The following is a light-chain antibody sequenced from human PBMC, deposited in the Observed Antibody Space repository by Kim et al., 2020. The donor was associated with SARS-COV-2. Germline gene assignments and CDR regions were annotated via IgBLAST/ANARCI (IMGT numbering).Light chain of an antibody. V-gene: IGLV1-44*01. Sequence: ELTQPPSASGTPGQRVTISCSGSSSNIGSNTVNWYQQVPGTAPKLLIYSNNQRPSGVPDRFSGSKSGTSASLAISGLQSEDEADYYCAAWDDSLNGLYVFGTGTKVTVL. J-gene: IGLJ1*01. CDR3: AAWDDSLNGLYV. CDR1: SSNIGSNT. CDR2: SNN.